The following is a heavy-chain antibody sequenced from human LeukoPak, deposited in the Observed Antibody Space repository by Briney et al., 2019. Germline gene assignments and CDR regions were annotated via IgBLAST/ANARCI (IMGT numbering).Heavy chain of an antibody. V-gene: IGHV3-21*04. D-gene: IGHD4-17*01. CDR2: ISSSSSYI. Sequence: PGWSLRLSFAASVCTFISYILNWVRQAPGKGLEGVSSISSSSSYIYYADTVNGRLTISRDNAKHSHCLSMNSLRADGTSVYYRARDGTTVTTMYYYYYMDVGGKGTTVT. CDR1: VCTFISYI. J-gene: IGHJ6*03. CDR3: ARDGTTVTTMYYYYYMDV.